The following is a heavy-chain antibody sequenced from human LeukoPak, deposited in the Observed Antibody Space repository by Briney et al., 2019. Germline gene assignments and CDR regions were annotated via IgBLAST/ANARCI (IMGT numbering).Heavy chain of an antibody. CDR3: AREPGVTPNHDAFDI. Sequence: ASVKVSCKASGGTFSSYAISWVRQAPGQGLEWMGRIIPILGIANYAQKFQGRVTITADKSTSTAYMELSSLRSEDTAVYYCAREPGVTPNHDAFDIWGQGTMVTVSS. V-gene: IGHV1-69*04. CDR2: IIPILGIA. CDR1: GGTFSSYA. J-gene: IGHJ3*02. D-gene: IGHD4-23*01.